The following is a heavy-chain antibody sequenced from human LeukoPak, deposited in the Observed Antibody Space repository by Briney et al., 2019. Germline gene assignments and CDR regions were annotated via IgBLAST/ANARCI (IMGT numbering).Heavy chain of an antibody. CDR1: GFTFSSYW. V-gene: IGHV3-7*01. Sequence: GGSLRLSCAASGFTFSSYWMSWVRQAPGKGLEWVANIKQDGSEKYYVDSVKGRFTISRDNAKNSLYLQMNSLRAEDTAVYYCARSGGSYLYYFDYWGQGTLVTVS. D-gene: IGHD1-26*01. J-gene: IGHJ4*02. CDR2: IKQDGSEK. CDR3: ARSGGSYLYYFDY.